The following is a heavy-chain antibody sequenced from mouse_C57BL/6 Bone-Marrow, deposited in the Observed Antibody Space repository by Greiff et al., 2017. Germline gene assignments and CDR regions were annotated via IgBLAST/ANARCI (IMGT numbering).Heavy chain of an antibody. D-gene: IGHD2-1*01. CDR2: INPYNGGT. V-gene: IGHV1-19*01. J-gene: IGHJ3*01. CDR3: ARRLLWYRVAY. CDR1: GYTFTDYY. Sequence: VQLQQSGPVLVKPGASVKMSCKASGYTFTDYYMNWVKQSHGKSLEWIGVINPYNGGTSYNQKFKGKATLPVDKSSSTAYMELNSLTSEDSAVYYCARRLLWYRVAYWGQGTLVTVSA.